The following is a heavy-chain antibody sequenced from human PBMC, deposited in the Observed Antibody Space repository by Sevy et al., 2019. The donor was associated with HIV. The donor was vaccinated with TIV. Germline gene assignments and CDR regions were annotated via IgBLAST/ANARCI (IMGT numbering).Heavy chain of an antibody. Sequence: GGSLRLSCAVSGFTFSSYSMNWVGQAPGKGLEWVSYISSSSSTIYYADSVKGRFTISRDNAKNSLYLQMNSLRDEDTAVYYCARVSHEEQYFDYWGQGTLVTVSS. V-gene: IGHV3-48*02. CDR3: ARVSHEEQYFDY. J-gene: IGHJ4*02. CDR2: ISSSSSTI. D-gene: IGHD1-1*01. CDR1: GFTFSSYS.